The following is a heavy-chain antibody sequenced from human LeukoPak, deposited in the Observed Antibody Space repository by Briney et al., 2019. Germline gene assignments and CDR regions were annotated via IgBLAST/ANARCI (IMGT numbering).Heavy chain of an antibody. CDR1: GYTFTEIV. V-gene: IGHV1-24*01. CDR2: FDPGDGEI. CDR3: AAGGDYTLLDY. J-gene: IGHJ4*02. Sequence: ASVNVSCKVFGYTFTEIVMHWVRQPPGKGLEWMGGFDPGDGEIVYAQKFQGRVTMTEDTSTDTAYMELSSLRCEDTAVYFCAAGGDYTLLDYWGEGALVTVSS. D-gene: IGHD2-21*01.